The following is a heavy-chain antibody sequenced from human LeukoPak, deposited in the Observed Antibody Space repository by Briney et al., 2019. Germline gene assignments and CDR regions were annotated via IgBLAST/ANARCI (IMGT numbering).Heavy chain of an antibody. CDR3: ARDRRVGATLGAFDI. V-gene: IGHV3-21*01. Sequence: PGGSLRLSCAASGFTFSTYTMSWVRQAPGKGLEWVSSISSSSSYIYYADSVKGRFTISRDNAKNSLYLQMNSLRAEDTAVYYCARDRRVGATLGAFDIWGQGTMVTVSS. CDR1: GFTFSTYT. CDR2: ISSSSSYI. J-gene: IGHJ3*02. D-gene: IGHD1-26*01.